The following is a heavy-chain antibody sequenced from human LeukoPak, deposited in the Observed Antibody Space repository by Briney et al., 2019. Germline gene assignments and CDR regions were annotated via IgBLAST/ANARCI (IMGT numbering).Heavy chain of an antibody. Sequence: GGSLRLSCAASGFTFSSYLMNWVRQAPGRGLEWVSSISSSSSDIYYADSVKGRFTISRDNAKNSLYLQMDSLRAEDTAIYYCATYRQVLLPFESWGQGTLVTVSS. J-gene: IGHJ4*02. V-gene: IGHV3-21*06. D-gene: IGHD2-8*02. CDR2: ISSSSSDI. CDR1: GFTFSSYL. CDR3: ATYRQVLLPFES.